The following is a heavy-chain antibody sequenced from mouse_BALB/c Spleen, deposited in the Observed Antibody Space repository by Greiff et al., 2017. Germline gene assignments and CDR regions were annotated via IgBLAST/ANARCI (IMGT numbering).Heavy chain of an antibody. Sequence: VQLQQSGAELVKPGASVKLSCTASGFNIKDTYMHWVKQRPEQGLEWIGRIDPANGNTKYDPKFQGKATITADTSSNTAYLQLSSLTSEDTAVYYCASHYYGSSFYYFDYWGQGTTLTGSS. J-gene: IGHJ2*01. CDR3: ASHYYGSSFYYFDY. D-gene: IGHD1-1*01. CDR1: GFNIKDTY. CDR2: IDPANGNT. V-gene: IGHV14-3*02.